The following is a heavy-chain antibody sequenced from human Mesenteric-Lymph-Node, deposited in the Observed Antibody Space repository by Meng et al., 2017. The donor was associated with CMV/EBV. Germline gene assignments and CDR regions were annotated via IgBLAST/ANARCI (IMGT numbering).Heavy chain of an antibody. J-gene: IGHJ6*02. CDR1: GYSISSGYY. CDR2: IFYSGST. Sequence: GSLRLSCSVSGYSISSGYYWGWVRQSPEKGLEWIGSIFYSGSTYYNPSLKSRVTISVDTSKNQFSLKLSSMTAADTAVYYCARAFVEPSSVRYYYSYYGMDVWGQGTAVTVSS. D-gene: IGHD1-14*01. CDR3: ARAFVEPSSVRYYYSYYGMDV. V-gene: IGHV4-38-2*02.